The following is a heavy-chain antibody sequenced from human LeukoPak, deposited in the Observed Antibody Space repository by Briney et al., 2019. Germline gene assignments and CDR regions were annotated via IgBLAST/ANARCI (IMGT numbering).Heavy chain of an antibody. Sequence: GPLRLSCAASGFTFSSYAMSWIRQPPGKGLEWIGEINHSGSTNYNPSLKSRVTISVDTSKNQFSLKLSSVTAADAAAYYCARGHSNWNYLKSRFDPWGQGTLVTVSS. CDR2: INHSGST. V-gene: IGHV4-34*01. CDR1: GFTFSSYA. CDR3: ARGHSNWNYLKSRFDP. J-gene: IGHJ5*02. D-gene: IGHD1-7*01.